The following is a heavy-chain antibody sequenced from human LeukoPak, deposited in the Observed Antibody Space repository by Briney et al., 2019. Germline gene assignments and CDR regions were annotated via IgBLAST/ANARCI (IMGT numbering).Heavy chain of an antibody. J-gene: IGHJ4*02. CDR3: ANPCSDGVCYPDY. CDR2: ISAGATTT. CDR1: GFTFTSYA. V-gene: IGHV3-23*01. D-gene: IGHD2-21*02. Sequence: GGSLRLSCETSGFTFTSYAVSWVRQAPGKGLEWVSAISAGATTTYYADSVKGRFTISRDDSRNTLYLQMDSLRVEDTAVYYCANPCSDGVCYPDYWGQGTLVTASS.